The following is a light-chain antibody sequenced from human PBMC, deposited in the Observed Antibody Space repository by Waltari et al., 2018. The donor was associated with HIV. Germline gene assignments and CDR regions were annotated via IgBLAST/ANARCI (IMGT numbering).Light chain of an antibody. J-gene: IGLJ2*01. Sequence: SYELTQPPSVSVSPGQKARITCSGDALPNQYAYWYKQKPGQAPVLVIYTDIERPSGIPERFSGSSSGTTVTLTISGVQAEDEADYYCQSADNSSTYKIFGGGTKLTVL. CDR3: QSADNSSTYKI. CDR1: ALPNQY. CDR2: TDI. V-gene: IGLV3-25*03.